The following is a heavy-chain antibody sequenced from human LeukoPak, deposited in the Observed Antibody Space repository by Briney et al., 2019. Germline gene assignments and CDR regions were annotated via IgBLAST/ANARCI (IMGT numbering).Heavy chain of an antibody. CDR2: ILSTGTT. D-gene: IGHD4-17*01. Sequence: GRSLRLSCAASGFPFSASAMTWVRQAPGKGLEWVSHILSTGTTYYADSMRGRFTISRDNSKNTLYLLMTCLWAGDAAVYYCATVKYDYGDPVGWFDPWGQGTLVTVSS. CDR1: GFPFSASA. V-gene: IGHV3-23*01. CDR3: ATVKYDYGDPVGWFDP. J-gene: IGHJ5*02.